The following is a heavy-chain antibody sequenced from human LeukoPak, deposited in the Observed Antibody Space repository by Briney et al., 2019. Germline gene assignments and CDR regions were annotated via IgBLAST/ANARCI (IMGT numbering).Heavy chain of an antibody. J-gene: IGHJ4*02. V-gene: IGHV3-74*01. D-gene: IGHD6-19*01. CDR2: ISTGGSST. CDR3: SRASSSVPNLLDY. Sequence: PGGSLRLSCAASGFTFSSNWMHWVRQGPGKGLVWVSRISTGGSSTTYADSVKGRFTISRDNAKNTLYLQMNSLRAEDTAVYYCSRASSSVPNLLDYWGQGTLVTVSS. CDR1: GFTFSSNW.